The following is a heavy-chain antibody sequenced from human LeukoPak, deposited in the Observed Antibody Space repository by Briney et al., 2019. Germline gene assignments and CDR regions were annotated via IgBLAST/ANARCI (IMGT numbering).Heavy chain of an antibody. CDR1: GYTFTSYD. J-gene: IGHJ5*02. D-gene: IGHD6-13*01. CDR2: MNPNSGNT. V-gene: IGHV1-8*03. CDR3: ARAYRVRQLGGRFDP. Sequence: GASVTVSFKSSGYTFTSYDINWVRQAPGQGLEWMGWMNPNSGNTGYAQKFQGRVTITRNTSISTDYMELSSLRSEDTAVYYCARAYRVRQLGGRFDPWGQGTLVTVSS.